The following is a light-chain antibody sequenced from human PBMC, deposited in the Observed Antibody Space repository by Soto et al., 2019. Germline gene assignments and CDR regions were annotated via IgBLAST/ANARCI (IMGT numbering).Light chain of an antibody. CDR2: AAS. V-gene: IGKV1-5*01. CDR3: QHFGDSPIT. Sequence: IQMTQSPSTLSASVGDRVTITCRASQSIDTWLAWYQQKPGKAPKLLIYAASTLQSGVPSRFSGSGSGTEFTLTISRLEPEDFAVYYCQHFGDSPITFGQGTRLEIK. J-gene: IGKJ5*01. CDR1: QSIDTW.